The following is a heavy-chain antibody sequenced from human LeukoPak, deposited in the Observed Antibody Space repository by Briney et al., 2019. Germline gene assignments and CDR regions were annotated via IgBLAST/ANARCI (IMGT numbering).Heavy chain of an antibody. CDR2: ISSSGSTI. J-gene: IGHJ5*02. CDR1: GFTFSDYY. CDR3: ARDSSPSYDFWSGQNWFDP. Sequence: GGSLRLSCAASGFTFSDYYMSWIRQAPGKGLEWVSYISSSGSTIYYADSVKGRFTISRDNSKNTLYLQMNSLRAEDTAVYYCARDSSPSYDFWSGQNWFDPWGQGTLVTVSS. V-gene: IGHV3-11*04. D-gene: IGHD3-3*01.